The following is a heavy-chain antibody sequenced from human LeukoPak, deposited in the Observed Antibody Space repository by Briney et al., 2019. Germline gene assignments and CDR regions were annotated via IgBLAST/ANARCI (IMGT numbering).Heavy chain of an antibody. D-gene: IGHD7-27*01. J-gene: IGHJ6*03. CDR1: GFTFSCYA. CDR2: ISSSNNTI. V-gene: IGHV3-48*04. CDR3: ARGVGTGDQVYYYYYMDV. Sequence: GGALRLSCAASGFTFSCYAMSWVRQAPGKGLEWVSYISSSNNTIYYADSVKGRFTISRDNAKNSLYLQMNSLRAEDTAVYYCARGVGTGDQVYYYYYMDVWGKGTTVTVSS.